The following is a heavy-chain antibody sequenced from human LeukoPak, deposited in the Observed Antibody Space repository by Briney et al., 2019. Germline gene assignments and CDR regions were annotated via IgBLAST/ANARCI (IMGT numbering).Heavy chain of an antibody. Sequence: SETLSLTCAVYGGSLSGYDWSWIRQPPGKGLEWIGEINHSGSTNYNPSLKSRVTISVDTSKNQFSLKLSSVTAADTAVYYCARYYDFWSYYYMDVWGKGTTVTVSS. V-gene: IGHV4-34*01. CDR3: ARYYDFWSYYYMDV. D-gene: IGHD3-3*01. CDR1: GGSLSGYD. J-gene: IGHJ6*03. CDR2: INHSGST.